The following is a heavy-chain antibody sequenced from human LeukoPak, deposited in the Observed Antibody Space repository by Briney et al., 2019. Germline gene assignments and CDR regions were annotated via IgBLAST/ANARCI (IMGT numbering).Heavy chain of an antibody. D-gene: IGHD5-12*01. CDR3: AKGGLLVDIPVWFDP. CDR1: GFTFSSYE. Sequence: GGSLRLSCAASGFTFSSYEMNWVRQAPGKGLEWVSYISSSGSTIYYADSVKGRFTISRDNAKNSLYLQMNSLRAEDTALYYCAKGGLLVDIPVWFDPWGQGTLVTVSS. V-gene: IGHV3-48*03. J-gene: IGHJ5*02. CDR2: ISSSGSTI.